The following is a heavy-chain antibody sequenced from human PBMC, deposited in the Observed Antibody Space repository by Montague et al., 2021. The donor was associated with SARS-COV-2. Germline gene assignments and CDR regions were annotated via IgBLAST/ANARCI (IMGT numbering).Heavy chain of an antibody. CDR2: IYHTGST. Sequence: SETLSLTCVVSGDSISTDNWWSFVRLPPGKGLGRVGGIYHTGSTNYKSSLKSRVSMSVNKFCHLSPLRWTFVTAADTAIYYGARKGSGRSDMAYWGQGTLVTVSS. V-gene: IGHV4-4*02. D-gene: IGHD1-26*01. CDR3: ARKGSGRSDMAY. CDR1: GDSISTDNW. J-gene: IGHJ4*02.